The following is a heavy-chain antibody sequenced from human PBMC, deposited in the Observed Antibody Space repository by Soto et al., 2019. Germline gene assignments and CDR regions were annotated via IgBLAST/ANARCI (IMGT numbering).Heavy chain of an antibody. CDR2: MSYDGSNT. CDR1: GFTFSSYG. CDR3: AKDDGLWYLDY. V-gene: IGHV3-30*18. Sequence: QVQVVESGGGVVQPGRSLRLSCATSGFTFSSYGMHWVRQAPGKGLEWVAVMSYDGSNTYYGESVKGRFTISRDNSQNTLYLQMNSLRAEDTAVYCCAKDDGLWYLDYWGQGILVTVSS. J-gene: IGHJ4*02. D-gene: IGHD5-18*01.